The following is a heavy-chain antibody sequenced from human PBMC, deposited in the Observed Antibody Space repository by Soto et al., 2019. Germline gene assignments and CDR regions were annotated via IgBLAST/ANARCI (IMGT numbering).Heavy chain of an antibody. CDR2: ISGSADST. V-gene: IGHV3-23*01. CDR1: GFTFSSYA. Sequence: EVQLLESGGGLVQPGGSLRLSCAASGFTFSSYAMSWVRQAPGKGLEWVSAISGSADSTYYADSVKGRFTISRDNSKNTLYLRMSSLRAEDTAVYYCARRSSGWYFDYWGQGTLVTVSS. D-gene: IGHD6-19*01. J-gene: IGHJ4*02. CDR3: ARRSSGWYFDY.